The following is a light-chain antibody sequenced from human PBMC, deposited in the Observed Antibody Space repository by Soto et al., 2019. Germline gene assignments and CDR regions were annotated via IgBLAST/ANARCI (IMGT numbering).Light chain of an antibody. CDR3: MQGTHWPPT. CDR2: RVS. V-gene: IGKV2-30*01. CDR1: QSVVYSDGIAY. J-gene: IGKJ1*01. Sequence: DVVMTQSPLSLPVTLGQPASISCRSSQSVVYSDGIAYLTWFQQRPGQSPRRLIYRVSNRDSGVPDRFSGSGLGTDFTLKISRVEAEDVGVYYCMQGTHWPPTFGRGTKVEIK.